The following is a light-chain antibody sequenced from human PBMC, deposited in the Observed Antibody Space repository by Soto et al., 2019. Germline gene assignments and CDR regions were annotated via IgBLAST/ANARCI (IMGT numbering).Light chain of an antibody. CDR3: QQSYTSWWT. J-gene: IGKJ1*01. Sequence: DIQMTQSPSSLSASVGDRVSITCRASQSISTHLSWYQQKPGKAPKLLIYAASSLQSWVPSRFTGSGSGTDFALTLSSLQPEDFATYYCQQSYTSWWTFGQGTKVEIK. V-gene: IGKV1-39*01. CDR2: AAS. CDR1: QSISTH.